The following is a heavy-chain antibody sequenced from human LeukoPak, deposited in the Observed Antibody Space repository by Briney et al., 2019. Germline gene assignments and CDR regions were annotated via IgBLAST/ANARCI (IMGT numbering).Heavy chain of an antibody. D-gene: IGHD3-22*01. CDR1: EFTFSNYA. J-gene: IGHJ4*02. Sequence: GGSLRLSCAASEFTFSNYAMSWVRQAPGKGLEWVSTLSGTGGSTYYADSVKGRFTISRDNAKNSLYLQMNSLRAEDTAVYYCARDHDNRWGQGTLVTVSS. V-gene: IGHV3-23*01. CDR2: LSGTGGST. CDR3: ARDHDNR.